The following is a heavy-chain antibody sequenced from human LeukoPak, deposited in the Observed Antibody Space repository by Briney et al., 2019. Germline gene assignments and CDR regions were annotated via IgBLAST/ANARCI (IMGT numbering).Heavy chain of an antibody. V-gene: IGHV3-21*01. CDR2: ISAGSDYI. D-gene: IGHD1-26*01. J-gene: IGHJ4*02. Sequence: ETLSLTCTVSGGSISSSNVNWGWIRQPPGKGLEWVSYISAGSDYIYYADSVKGRFTISRDNAKNSLSLQMNSLRAEDTAVYYCARWGLGPSFDYWGQGTLVTVSS. CDR3: ARWGLGPSFDY. CDR1: GGSISSSN.